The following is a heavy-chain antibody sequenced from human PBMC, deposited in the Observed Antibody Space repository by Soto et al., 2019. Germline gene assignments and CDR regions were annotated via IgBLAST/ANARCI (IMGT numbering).Heavy chain of an antibody. Sequence: GGSLRLSCAASGFTFSSYGMHWVRQAPGKGLEWVAVISYDGSNKYYADSVKGRFTISRDNSKNTLYLQMNSLRAEDTAVYYCAKVLGRGYCSGGSCSDAFDIWGQGTMVTVSS. V-gene: IGHV3-30*18. D-gene: IGHD2-15*01. J-gene: IGHJ3*02. CDR2: ISYDGSNK. CDR1: GFTFSSYG. CDR3: AKVLGRGYCSGGSCSDAFDI.